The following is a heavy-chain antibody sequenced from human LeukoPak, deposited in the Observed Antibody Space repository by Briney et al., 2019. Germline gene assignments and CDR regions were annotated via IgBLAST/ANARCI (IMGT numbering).Heavy chain of an antibody. V-gene: IGHV3-21*01. CDR1: GFTFSSYS. Sequence: PGGSLRLSCGASGFTFSSYSMNWVRQPPGKGLEWVSSISSSSSYIYYADSVKGRFTISRDNAKNSLFLQMNSLRAEDTAVYYCARERTWIQPVDFWGQGTLVTVSS. D-gene: IGHD5-18*01. CDR3: ARERTWIQPVDF. J-gene: IGHJ4*02. CDR2: ISSSSSYI.